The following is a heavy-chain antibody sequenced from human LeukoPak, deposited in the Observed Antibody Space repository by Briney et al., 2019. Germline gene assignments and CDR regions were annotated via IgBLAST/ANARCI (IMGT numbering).Heavy chain of an antibody. CDR3: ARDQEGFDY. V-gene: IGHV1-46*01. CDR2: IYPRDGST. CDR1: GYTFTSNY. J-gene: IGHJ4*02. Sequence: ASVKVSCKASGYTFTSNYIHWVRQAPGQGLEWMGMIYPRDGSTSYAQKFQGRVTVTRDTSTSTVHMELGGLRSEDTAVYYCARDQEGFDYWGQGTLVTISS.